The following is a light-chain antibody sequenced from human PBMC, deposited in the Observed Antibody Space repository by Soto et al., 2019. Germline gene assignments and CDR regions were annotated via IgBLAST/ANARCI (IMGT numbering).Light chain of an antibody. Sequence: AIPLTQSPSSLPASVGETVTITCRASQGITAALAWYQQKPGKAPKLLISIASSLKTGVPSRFSGSGSGTDFTLAITNRQPEDFATYYCHQFNSYPITFGQGTRLEIK. CDR1: QGITAA. V-gene: IGKV1-13*02. CDR3: HQFNSYPIT. J-gene: IGKJ5*01. CDR2: IAS.